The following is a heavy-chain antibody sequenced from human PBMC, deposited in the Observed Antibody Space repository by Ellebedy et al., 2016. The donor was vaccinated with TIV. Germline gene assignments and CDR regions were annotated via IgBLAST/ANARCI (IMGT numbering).Heavy chain of an antibody. J-gene: IGHJ5*02. CDR3: AKKTPGEVIAAPES. D-gene: IGHD3-16*02. CDR1: GFTFSIYG. V-gene: IGHV3-30*18. Sequence: GGSLRLXXAASGFTFSIYGMHWGRQAPGKGLEWVAVISFDGSNIYYAASVKGRFTISRDNSKNTLYLQMNSLTTENTAVYFCAKKTPGEVIAAPESWGQGTLVTVSS. CDR2: ISFDGSNI.